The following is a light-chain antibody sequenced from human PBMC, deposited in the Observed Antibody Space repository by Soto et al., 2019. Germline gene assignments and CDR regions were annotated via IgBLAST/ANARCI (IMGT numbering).Light chain of an antibody. J-gene: IGKJ1*01. CDR1: QNVDSNY. V-gene: IGKV3-20*01. CDR3: QQYGSLSWT. CDR2: GAS. Sequence: EIVLTQSPGTLSLSPGDRATLSCRASQNVDSNYLAWYQQKPGQAPRIIIFGASGRATGIPYRFSGSGSGTDFTLTISRLEPEDFAVYYCQQYGSLSWTFGQGTKVDIK.